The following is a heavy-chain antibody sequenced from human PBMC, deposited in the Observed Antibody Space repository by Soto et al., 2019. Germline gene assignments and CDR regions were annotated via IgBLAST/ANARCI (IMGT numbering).Heavy chain of an antibody. V-gene: IGHV5-51*01. Sequence: GESLKISCQGSGYSFANYWIAWVRQMPGKGLEWVGVIYPGDSDTRYSPSFRGQVTISADKSISHVYLQWSSLKASDTAMYYCAKNRQRKYYNGRDVGGKGTTATVPS. D-gene: IGHD3-10*01. CDR3: AKNRQRKYYNGRDV. J-gene: IGHJ6*04. CDR2: IYPGDSDT. CDR1: GYSFANYW.